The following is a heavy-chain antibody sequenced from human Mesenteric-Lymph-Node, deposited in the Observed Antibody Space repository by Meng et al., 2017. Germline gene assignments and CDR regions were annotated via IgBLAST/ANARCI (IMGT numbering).Heavy chain of an antibody. V-gene: IGHV3-21*01. Sequence: GESLKISCAVSGFTFSFYSMNWVRQAPGKGLEWVSSISSSSSYIYYADSVKGRFTISRDNAKNSLYLQMNSLRAEDTAVYYCARDPRDPYFDYWGQGTLVTVSS. CDR1: GFTFSFYS. J-gene: IGHJ4*02. D-gene: IGHD5-24*01. CDR2: ISSSSSYI. CDR3: ARDPRDPYFDY.